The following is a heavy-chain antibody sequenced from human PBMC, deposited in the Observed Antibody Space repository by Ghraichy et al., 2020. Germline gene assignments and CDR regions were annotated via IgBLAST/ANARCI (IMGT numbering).Heavy chain of an antibody. J-gene: IGHJ3*02. CDR1: GGSIRSYY. D-gene: IGHD2-21*01. V-gene: IGHV4-4*07. CDR3: ARVWQSGITPHVFDI. Sequence: SETLSLTCSVSGGSIRSYYWSWIRQSAGKGLEWIGRIHTRGGTNYNPSLKSRVTMSVDTSKNQFSLNLSSVTAADSAVYYCARVWQSGITPHVFDIWGQGTMVTVSS. CDR2: IHTRGGT.